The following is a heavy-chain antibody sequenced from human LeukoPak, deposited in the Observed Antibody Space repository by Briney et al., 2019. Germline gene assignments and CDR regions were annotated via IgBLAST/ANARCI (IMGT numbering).Heavy chain of an antibody. D-gene: IGHD1-26*01. V-gene: IGHV3-23*01. CDR1: GFTFSSYA. CDR3: AKSRLSGSYYANHFDY. Sequence: RTGGSLRLSCAASGFTFSSYAMSWVRQAPGKGLEWVSAISGSGGSTYYADSVKGRFTISRDNSKNTLYLQMNSLRAEDTAVYYCAKSRLSGSYYANHFDYWGQGTLVTVSS. J-gene: IGHJ4*02. CDR2: ISGSGGST.